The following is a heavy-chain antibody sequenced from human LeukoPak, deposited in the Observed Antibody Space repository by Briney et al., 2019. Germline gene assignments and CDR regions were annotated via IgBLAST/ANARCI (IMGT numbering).Heavy chain of an antibody. CDR2: ISYDGADP. Sequence: GRSLRLSCAASGFTFGRYPLHWVRQAPGKGLEWVASISYDGADPYYADSVRGRFTISRDNSKNTLYLQMNSLRAEDTAVYYCASDDPNDFWLYFDYWGQGTLVTVSS. V-gene: IGHV3-30*04. J-gene: IGHJ4*02. D-gene: IGHD3-3*01. CDR3: ASDDPNDFWLYFDY. CDR1: GFTFGRYP.